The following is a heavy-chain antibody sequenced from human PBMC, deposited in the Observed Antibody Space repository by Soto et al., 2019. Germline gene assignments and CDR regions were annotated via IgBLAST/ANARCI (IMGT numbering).Heavy chain of an antibody. CDR3: ARDTVTTRYYYYGMDV. CDR2: IWYDGSNK. CDR1: GFTFSSYG. Sequence: QVQLVESGGGVVQPGRSLRLSCAASGFTFSSYGMHWVRQAPGKGLEWVAVIWYDGSNKYYADSVKGRFTTSRDNSKNTLYLQMNSLRAEDTAVYYCARDTVTTRYYYYGMDVWGQGTTVTVSS. V-gene: IGHV3-33*01. D-gene: IGHD4-17*01. J-gene: IGHJ6*02.